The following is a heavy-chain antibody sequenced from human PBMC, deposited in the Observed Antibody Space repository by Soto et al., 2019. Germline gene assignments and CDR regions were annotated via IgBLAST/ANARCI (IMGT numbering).Heavy chain of an antibody. J-gene: IGHJ4*02. D-gene: IGHD5-12*01. V-gene: IGHV3-21*01. CDR3: ARDPQVGDGYNFRLLFDY. CDR1: GFIFTNYR. Sequence: GGALRVSCVVSGFIFTNYRVNWVRQAPGKGLEWVSSISAGSSFIYYADSVKGRFTISRDNAKNSLYLQMNSLRAEDTAVYYCARDPQVGDGYNFRLLFDYWGQGALVTVSS. CDR2: ISAGSSFI.